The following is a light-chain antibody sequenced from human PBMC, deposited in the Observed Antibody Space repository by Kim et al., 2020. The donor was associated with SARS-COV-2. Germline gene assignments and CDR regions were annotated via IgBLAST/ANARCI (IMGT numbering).Light chain of an antibody. V-gene: IGLV6-57*03. CDR1: SGGIASNH. J-gene: IGLJ3*02. CDR2: EDS. Sequence: VTISCTRDSGGIASNHVQRNRQRPGSAPTTVIYEDSLSASGVPDRFSGSIDSSSNSASLTISGLKTEDEADYYCQSYDSRFWVFGGGTQLTVL. CDR3: QSYDSRFWV.